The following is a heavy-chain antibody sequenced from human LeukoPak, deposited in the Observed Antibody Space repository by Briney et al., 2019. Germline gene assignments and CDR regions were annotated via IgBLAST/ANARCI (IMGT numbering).Heavy chain of an antibody. Sequence: VASVKVSCKASGGTFSSYAISWVRQAPGQGLEWMGRIIPILGIANYAQKFQGRVTITADKSTSTAYMELSSLGSEDTAVYYCASPRPYYYDSSGSFPYYYYYGMDVWGQGTTVTVYS. CDR1: GGTFSSYA. V-gene: IGHV1-69*04. D-gene: IGHD3-22*01. J-gene: IGHJ6*02. CDR3: ASPRPYYYDSSGSFPYYYYYGMDV. CDR2: IIPILGIA.